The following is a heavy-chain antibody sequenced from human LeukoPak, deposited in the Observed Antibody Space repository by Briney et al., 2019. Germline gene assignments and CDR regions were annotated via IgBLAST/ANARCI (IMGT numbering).Heavy chain of an antibody. D-gene: IGHD3-10*01. J-gene: IGHJ4*02. Sequence: GGSLRISCAASGFTFSSYAMHWVRQAPGKGLEWVAVISYDGSNKYYADSVKGRFTISRDNSKNTLYLQMNSLRAEDTAVYYCARAAPMVRGVIQEGLNGYWGQGTLVTVSS. V-gene: IGHV3-30-3*01. CDR1: GFTFSSYA. CDR2: ISYDGSNK. CDR3: ARAAPMVRGVIQEGLNGY.